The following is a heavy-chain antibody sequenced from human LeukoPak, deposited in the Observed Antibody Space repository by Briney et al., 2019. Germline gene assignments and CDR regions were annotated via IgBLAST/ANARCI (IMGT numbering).Heavy chain of an antibody. Sequence: GGSLRLSCAAPGFTFSSYSMNWVRQAPGKGLEWVSSISSSSSYIYYADSVKGRFTISRDNAKNSLYLQMNSLRAEDTAVYYCARVIPVAGDDAFDIWGQGTMVTVSS. CDR1: GFTFSSYS. CDR2: ISSSSSYI. D-gene: IGHD6-19*01. J-gene: IGHJ3*02. V-gene: IGHV3-21*01. CDR3: ARVIPVAGDDAFDI.